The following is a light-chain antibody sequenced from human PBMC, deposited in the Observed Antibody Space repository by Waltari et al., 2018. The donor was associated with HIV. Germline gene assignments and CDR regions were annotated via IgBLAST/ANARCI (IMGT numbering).Light chain of an antibody. CDR2: GTS. Sequence: DIQMTQSPSSLSASVGDRVTITCRASQGLSKSLAWYQQNPGRAPKVLLHGTSSLGSGVPSRFSGSGSGTDYTLTISSLQPEDFATYYCQQYYSTPWTFGQGTKVEIK. CDR1: QGLSKS. CDR3: QQYYSTPWT. J-gene: IGKJ1*01. V-gene: IGKV1-NL1*01.